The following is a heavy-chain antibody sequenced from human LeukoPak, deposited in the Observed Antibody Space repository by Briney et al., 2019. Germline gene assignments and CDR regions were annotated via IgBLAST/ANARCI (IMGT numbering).Heavy chain of an antibody. V-gene: IGHV4-59*08. CDR2: IYYRGST. CDR3: ARWVAASSIDY. J-gene: IGHJ4*02. CDR1: GGSISSYY. D-gene: IGHD6-13*01. Sequence: SETLSLTCAVSGGSISSYYWSWLRQPPAKGLEWIGYIYYRGSTNYNASLKSRVTISVDTSKNQFSPKLRSVTAADPAVYYCARWVAASSIDYWGQGTPVTVSS.